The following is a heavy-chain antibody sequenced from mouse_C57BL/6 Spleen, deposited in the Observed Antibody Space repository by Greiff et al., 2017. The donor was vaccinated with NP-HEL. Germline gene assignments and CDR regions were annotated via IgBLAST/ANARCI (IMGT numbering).Heavy chain of an antibody. Sequence: QVQLQQPGAELVMPGASVKLSCKASGYTFTSYWMHWVKQRPGQGLEWIGEIDPSDSYTNYNQKFKGKSTLTVDKSSSTAYMQLSSLTSEDSAVYYCARSPSTGYHGAMDYWGQGTSVTVSS. D-gene: IGHD2-1*01. CDR3: ARSPSTGYHGAMDY. J-gene: IGHJ4*01. V-gene: IGHV1-69*01. CDR1: GYTFTSYW. CDR2: IDPSDSYT.